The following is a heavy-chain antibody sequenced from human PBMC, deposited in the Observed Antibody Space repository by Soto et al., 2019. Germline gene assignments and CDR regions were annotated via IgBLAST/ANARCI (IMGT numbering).Heavy chain of an antibody. CDR3: TIGSWSGEVFDI. CDR1: GGTFSTYS. CDR2: IIPMLGVR. D-gene: IGHD2-21*01. V-gene: IGHV1-69*02. Sequence: QVQLVQSGAEVKKPGSSVKVSCKDSGGTFSTYSMFWVRQAPGQGLEWMGRIIPMLGVRNYAQRFQDRVTITADTSTATVHMGLSSRRAEDTALYYWTIGSWSGEVFDIWGQGTMVTVSS. J-gene: IGHJ3*02.